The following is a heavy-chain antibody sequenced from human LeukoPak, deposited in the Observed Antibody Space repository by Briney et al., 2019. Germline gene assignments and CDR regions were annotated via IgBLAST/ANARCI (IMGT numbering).Heavy chain of an antibody. CDR2: INSDGSST. V-gene: IGHV3-74*01. D-gene: IGHD3-3*01. Sequence: GGSLRLSCAASGFTFSSYWMHWVRQAPGKGLVWVSRINSDGSSTSYADSVKGRFTISRDNAKNTLYLQMNSLRAEDAAVYYCASDFWSGYYTPMGVNYWGQGTLVTVSS. J-gene: IGHJ4*02. CDR1: GFTFSSYW. CDR3: ASDFWSGYYTPMGVNY.